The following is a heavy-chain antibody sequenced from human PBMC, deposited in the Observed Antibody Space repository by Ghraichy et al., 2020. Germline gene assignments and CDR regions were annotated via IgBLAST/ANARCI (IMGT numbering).Heavy chain of an antibody. CDR2: IYYTGSI. J-gene: IGHJ4*02. CDR1: SVSISSSSYY. CDR3: ARQGQWLGHVDD. V-gene: IGHV4-39*01. D-gene: IGHD6-19*01. Sequence: SETLSLTCTVSSVSISSSSYYWGWIRQPPRKGLEWIGSIYYTGSIYYNPSLKGRVTISADTSKNQFSLKLSSATAADTAVYYCARQGQWLGHVDDWGQGTLVTVSS.